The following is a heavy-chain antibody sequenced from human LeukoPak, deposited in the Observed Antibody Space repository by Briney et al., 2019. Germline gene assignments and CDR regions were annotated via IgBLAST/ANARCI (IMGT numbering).Heavy chain of an antibody. Sequence: SETLSLTCAVSGGSISSGGYSWSWIRQPPGKGLEWIGYIYHSGSTYYNPSLKSRVTISVDRSKNQFSLKLSSVTAADTAVYYCARDSYYYGMDVWGQGTTVTVSS. V-gene: IGHV4-30-2*01. J-gene: IGHJ6*02. CDR2: IYHSGST. CDR1: GGSISSGGYS. CDR3: ARDSYYYGMDV.